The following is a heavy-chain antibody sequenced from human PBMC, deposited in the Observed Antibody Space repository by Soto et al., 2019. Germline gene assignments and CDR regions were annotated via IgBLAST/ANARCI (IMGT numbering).Heavy chain of an antibody. V-gene: IGHV1-18*01. CDR2: ISAYNGNT. Sequence: ASAKISCTASGYTFTTYGISWVRQSPGQGLEWMGWISAYNGNTNYAQKLQGRVTMNTDTSTSTAYKELRSLRSDDTAVYFCAKDRHYSDSSGYPNSPDYWGQGTLVTVSS. CDR3: AKDRHYSDSSGYPNSPDY. D-gene: IGHD3-22*01. CDR1: GYTFTTYG. J-gene: IGHJ4*02.